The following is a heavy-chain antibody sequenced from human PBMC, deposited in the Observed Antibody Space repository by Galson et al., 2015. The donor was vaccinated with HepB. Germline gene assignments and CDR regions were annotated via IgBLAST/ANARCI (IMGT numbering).Heavy chain of an antibody. Sequence: CAISGDSVSSNSAAWNWIRQSPSGGLEWLGRTYYWSKWYNDYAVSVKSRITVNPDTSKNQFSLQLNSVTPEDTAVYYCARDPVSTTVPYFDYWGQGTLVTVSS. J-gene: IGHJ4*02. D-gene: IGHD4-17*01. CDR1: GDSVSSNSAA. CDR3: ARDPVSTTVPYFDY. V-gene: IGHV6-1*01. CDR2: TYYWSKWYN.